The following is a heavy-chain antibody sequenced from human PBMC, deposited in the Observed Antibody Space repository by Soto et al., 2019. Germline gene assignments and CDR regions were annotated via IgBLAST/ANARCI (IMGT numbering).Heavy chain of an antibody. CDR2: IYYSGST. J-gene: IGHJ6*02. Sequence: SETLSLTCTVSGGSISSSSYYWGWIRQPPGKGLEWIGSIYYSGSTYYNPSLKSRVTISVDTSKNQFSLKLSSVTAADTAVYYCARSQDYDFWSGYWNYYYYGMDVWGQGTTVTVSS. D-gene: IGHD3-3*01. CDR1: GGSISSSSYY. CDR3: ARSQDYDFWSGYWNYYYYGMDV. V-gene: IGHV4-39*01.